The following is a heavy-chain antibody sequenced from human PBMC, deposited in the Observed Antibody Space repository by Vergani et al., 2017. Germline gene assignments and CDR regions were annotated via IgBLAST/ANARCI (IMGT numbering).Heavy chain of an antibody. Sequence: EVQLLESGGGLVQPGGSLRVSCAASGFTFSSDAMSWVRQAPGMGLEWVSAINRGSTTYYADSVKGRFTISRDNSKNTVFLQMNSRRAEDTAVYYCAKEGRSGITPFVADWGQGTLVTVSS. J-gene: IGHJ4*02. D-gene: IGHD1-14*01. CDR1: GFTFSSDA. CDR2: INRGSTT. V-gene: IGHV3-23*01. CDR3: AKEGRSGITPFVAD.